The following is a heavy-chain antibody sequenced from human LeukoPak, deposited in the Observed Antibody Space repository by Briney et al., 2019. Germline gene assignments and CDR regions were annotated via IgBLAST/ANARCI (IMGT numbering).Heavy chain of an antibody. V-gene: IGHV3-23*01. CDR3: AKVSVGYCSSTSCYFDY. CDR1: GFTFSSYG. D-gene: IGHD2-2*01. CDR2: ISGSGGST. Sequence: PGGSLRLSCAASGFTFSSYGMSWVRQAPGKGLEWVSAISGSGGSTYYADSVKGRFTISRDNSKNTLYLQMNSLRAEDTAVYYCAKVSVGYCSSTSCYFDYWGQGTLVTVSS. J-gene: IGHJ4*02.